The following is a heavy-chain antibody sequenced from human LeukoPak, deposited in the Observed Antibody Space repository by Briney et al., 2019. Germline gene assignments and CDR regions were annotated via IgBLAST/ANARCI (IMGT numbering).Heavy chain of an antibody. Sequence: GGSLRLSCAASGLTVSSNYMSWVRQAPGKGLEWVSVIYSGGGAFYADSVKGRFTISRDNSKNTLYLQMNSLRAEDTAVYYCAREPDFDYWGQGTLVTVSS. J-gene: IGHJ4*02. CDR1: GLTVSSNY. CDR3: AREPDFDY. V-gene: IGHV3-66*01. CDR2: IYSGGGA.